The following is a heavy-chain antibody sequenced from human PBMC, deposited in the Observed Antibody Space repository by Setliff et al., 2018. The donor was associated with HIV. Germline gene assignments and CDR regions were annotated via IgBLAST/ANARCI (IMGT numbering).Heavy chain of an antibody. D-gene: IGHD4-17*01. Sequence: ASVKVSCKASGYTFTGYYLHWVRQAPGQGLQWMGRLNPKTGVAHFAQTFQGRVTMTRDTSISTAYMDLSRLRSDDTAVYYCARRVPTIPSGDLDYWGQGTLVTVSS. CDR1: GYTFTGYY. CDR3: ARRVPTIPSGDLDY. J-gene: IGHJ4*02. CDR2: LNPKTGVA. V-gene: IGHV1-2*06.